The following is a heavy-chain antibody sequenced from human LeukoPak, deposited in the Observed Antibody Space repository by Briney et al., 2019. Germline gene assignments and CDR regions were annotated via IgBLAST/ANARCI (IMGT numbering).Heavy chain of an antibody. CDR1: GYSFTSYW. CDR3: ARTKTYYYDSSGYYDRYYMDV. Sequence: GESLKISCKGSGYSFTSYWIGWVRQMPGKGLEWMGIIYPGDSDTRYSPSFQGQVTISADKSISTAYLQWSSLKASDTAMYYCARTKTYYYDSSGYYDRYYMDVWGKGTTVTVSS. CDR2: IYPGDSDT. D-gene: IGHD3-22*01. V-gene: IGHV5-51*01. J-gene: IGHJ6*03.